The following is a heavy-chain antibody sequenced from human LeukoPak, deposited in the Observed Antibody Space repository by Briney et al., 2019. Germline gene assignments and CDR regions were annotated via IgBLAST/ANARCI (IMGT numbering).Heavy chain of an antibody. V-gene: IGHV4-59*01. Sequence: PSETLSLTCTVSGGSISSYYWSWIRQPPGRGLEWIGYIYYSGSTNYNPSLKSRVTISVDTSKNQFSLKLSSVTAADTAVYYCARDSDIAVAGTGWFDPWGQGTLVTVSS. CDR3: ARDSDIAVAGTGWFDP. CDR2: IYYSGST. D-gene: IGHD6-19*01. J-gene: IGHJ5*02. CDR1: GGSISSYY.